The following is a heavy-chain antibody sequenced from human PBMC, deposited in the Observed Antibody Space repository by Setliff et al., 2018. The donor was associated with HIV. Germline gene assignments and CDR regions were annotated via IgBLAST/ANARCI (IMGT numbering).Heavy chain of an antibody. CDR2: ISPYNGNT. CDR1: GYSFTSHG. J-gene: IGHJ6*03. Sequence: GASVKVSCKASGYSFTSHGISWVRQAPGQGLEWMGWISPYNGNTNYAQKLQGRITVTTDTSTNTAYMELRTLRSDDTAVYYCARVAYASLSSSWYLLDYYYYLDAWGKGTTVTVSS. V-gene: IGHV1-18*01. D-gene: IGHD6-13*01. CDR3: ARVAYASLSSSWYLLDYYYYLDA.